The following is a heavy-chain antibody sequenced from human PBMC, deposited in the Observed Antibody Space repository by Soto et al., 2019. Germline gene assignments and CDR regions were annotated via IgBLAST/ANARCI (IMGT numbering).Heavy chain of an antibody. Sequence: SETLSLTCAVYGGSFSGYYWSWIRQPPGKGLEWIGEINHSGSTNYNPSLKSRVTISVDTSKNQFSLKLSSVTAADTAVYYCARGLGIWYYYGTDVWGQGTTVTVSS. CDR1: GGSFSGYY. J-gene: IGHJ6*02. CDR3: ARGLGIWYYYGTDV. V-gene: IGHV4-34*01. D-gene: IGHD3-16*01. CDR2: INHSGST.